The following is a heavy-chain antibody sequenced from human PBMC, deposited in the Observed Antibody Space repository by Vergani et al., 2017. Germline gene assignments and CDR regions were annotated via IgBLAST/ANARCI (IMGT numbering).Heavy chain of an antibody. V-gene: IGHV3-30*18. D-gene: IGHD6-13*01. J-gene: IGHJ4*02. CDR2: ISYDGSNK. CDR3: AKDQEQLEH. Sequence: QVQLVESGGGVVQPGRSLRLSCAASGFTFSSYGMHWVRQAPGKGLEWVAVISYDGSNKYYADSVKGRFTISRDNSKNTLYLQMNSLRAEDTAVYYCAKDQEQLEHWGQGTLVTVSS. CDR1: GFTFSSYG.